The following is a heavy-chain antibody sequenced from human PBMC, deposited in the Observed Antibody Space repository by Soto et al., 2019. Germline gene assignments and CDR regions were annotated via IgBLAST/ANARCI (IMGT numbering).Heavy chain of an antibody. CDR3: GRMSAHGQYDY. V-gene: IGHV4-59*02. D-gene: IGHD2-2*01. CDR2: VYNGNT. Sequence: QVQLQESGPGVVKPSETLSLTCTNSGGSVIGYYWTWVRQSPGQGLEYIGYVYNGNTNYNPSLNIRGTISVDTSKTACTQKLGYVTVAATAVYYCGRMSAHGQYDYWGQGTLVTVSS. J-gene: IGHJ4*02. CDR1: GGSVIGYY.